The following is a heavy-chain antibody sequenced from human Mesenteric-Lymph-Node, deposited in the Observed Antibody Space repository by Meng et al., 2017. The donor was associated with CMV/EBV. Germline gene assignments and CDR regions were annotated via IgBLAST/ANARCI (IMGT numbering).Heavy chain of an antibody. CDR2: IIPILDMT. D-gene: IGHD3-10*01. J-gene: IGHJ6*02. V-gene: IGHV1-69*04. Sequence: SVMVSCKASGGSFSSYSINRVRQAPGQGLEWMGRIIPILDMTDYAQKFQGRVTITADESTRTAYTVLTRLRSEDADIYYCARGVMVRGISILYYYYGMDAWGQGTTVTVSS. CDR3: ARGVMVRGISILYYYYGMDA. CDR1: GGSFSSYS.